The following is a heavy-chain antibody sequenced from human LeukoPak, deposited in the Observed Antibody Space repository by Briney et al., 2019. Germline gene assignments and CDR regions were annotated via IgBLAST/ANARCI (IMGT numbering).Heavy chain of an antibody. V-gene: IGHV4-34*01. CDR3: ARAHSIASYYYGVDV. J-gene: IGHJ6*02. D-gene: IGHD2/OR15-2a*01. CDR1: GGSFSGYY. CDR2: INHSGST. Sequence: SETLSLTCAVYGGSFSGYYWSWIRQPPGKGLEWIGEINHSGSTNYNPSLKSRVTISVDTSKNQFSLKLSSVTAADTAVYYCARAHSIASYYYGVDVWGQGTTVTVSS.